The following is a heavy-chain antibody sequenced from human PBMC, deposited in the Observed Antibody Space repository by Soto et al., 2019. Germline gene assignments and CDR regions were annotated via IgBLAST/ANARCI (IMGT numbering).Heavy chain of an antibody. Sequence: SETLSLTCSVSGESISSGGYYWSWIRHLPGKGLEWIGYIYDTESAYYNPSLKSRVSISMDTSENHFAMRLTSVTAAVSAVYYGARAPGSSPPADYGGKGLQVPVPS. J-gene: IGHJ4*02. CDR1: GESISSGGYY. V-gene: IGHV4-31*03. CDR3: ARAPGSSPPADY. CDR2: IYDTESA. D-gene: IGHD2-2*01.